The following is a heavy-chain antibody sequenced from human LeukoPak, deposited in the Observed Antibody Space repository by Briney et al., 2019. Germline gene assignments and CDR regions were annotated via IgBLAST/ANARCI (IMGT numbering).Heavy chain of an antibody. CDR2: IYYSGST. D-gene: IGHD4-17*01. CDR3: ARMTSGFTVTTFGARDY. J-gene: IGHJ4*02. CDR1: GGSISSGGYY. V-gene: IGHV4-31*03. Sequence: SETLSLTCTVSGGSISSGGYYWSWIRQHPGKGLEWIGYIYYSGSTYYNPSLKSRVTISVDTSKNQFSLKLSSVTAADTAVYYCARMTSGFTVTTFGARDYWGQGTLVTVSS.